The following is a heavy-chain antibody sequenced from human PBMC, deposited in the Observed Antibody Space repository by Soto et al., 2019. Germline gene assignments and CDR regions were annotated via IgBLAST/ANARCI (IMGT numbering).Heavy chain of an antibody. CDR3: ARDGVSAYYYMDV. D-gene: IGHD3-16*01. Sequence: GSLRLSCAASGFTFSLHAMYWVRQAPGKGLEYVSAISTNGDNRYYADSVKGRFTISRDNSKNVLYLQMGSLRPEDLGVYYCARDGVSAYYYMDVWGKGTTVTVSS. J-gene: IGHJ6*03. CDR1: GFTFSLHA. CDR2: ISTNGDNR. V-gene: IGHV3-64*02.